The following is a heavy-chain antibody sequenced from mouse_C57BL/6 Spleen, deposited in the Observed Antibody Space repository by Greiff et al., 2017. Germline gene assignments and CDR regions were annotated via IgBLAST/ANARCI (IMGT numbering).Heavy chain of an antibody. Sequence: QVQLQQPGAELVKPGASVKLSCKASGYTFTSYWMQWVKQRPGQGLEWIGEIDPSDSYTNYNQKFKGKATLTVDTSSSTAYMQLSSLTSEDSAVYYCARSGGSGYRYFDVWGTGTTVTVSS. D-gene: IGHD1-1*01. V-gene: IGHV1-50*01. CDR1: GYTFTSYW. CDR3: ARSGGSGYRYFDV. J-gene: IGHJ1*03. CDR2: IDPSDSYT.